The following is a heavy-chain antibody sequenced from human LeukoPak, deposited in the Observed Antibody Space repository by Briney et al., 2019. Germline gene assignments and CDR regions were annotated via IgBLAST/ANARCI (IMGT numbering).Heavy chain of an antibody. D-gene: IGHD4-17*01. CDR3: ARGGKTTYGDYGGVDY. V-gene: IGHV3-11*04. CDR2: ISSSGTTI. J-gene: IGHJ4*02. CDR1: GFTFSDYY. Sequence: PGGSLRLSCAASGFTFSDYYMNWIRQAPGKGLQWVSYISSSGTTIYYADSVRGRFTISRDNAKNSLYLQMNSLRAEDTAVYYCARGGKTTYGDYGGVDYWGQGTLVTVSS.